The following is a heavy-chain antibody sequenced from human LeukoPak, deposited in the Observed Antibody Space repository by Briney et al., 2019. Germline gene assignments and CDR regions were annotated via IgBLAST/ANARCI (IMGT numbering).Heavy chain of an antibody. J-gene: IGHJ3*02. D-gene: IGHD2-15*01. V-gene: IGHV1-18*01. CDR1: GYTFTSSG. CDR2: ISAYNGDT. CDR3: ARDRLSGDGYCSGGSCYWDLTKNDAFDI. Sequence: APLKVSCKASGYTFTSSGISCVREAPGHGLEWMGWISAYNGDTNYAQKRQGRVTMTTDTSTSTAYIEMRSLRSDDTAVYYCARDRLSGDGYCSGGSCYWDLTKNDAFDIWGQGTMVTVSS.